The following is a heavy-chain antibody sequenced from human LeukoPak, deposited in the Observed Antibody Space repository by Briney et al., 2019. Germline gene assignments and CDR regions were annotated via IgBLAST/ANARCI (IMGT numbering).Heavy chain of an antibody. V-gene: IGHV1-18*01. CDR3: ARGYRCSGSSCYSTTFDY. D-gene: IGHD2-15*01. J-gene: IGHJ4*02. Sequence: GASVKVSRKASGYTFTTYGITWVRQAPGQGLEWMGWISTYNGNTNYAQKLQGRVTMTTDTSTSTAYMELRSLGSDDTAVYYCARGYRCSGSSCYSTTFDYWGQGTLVTVSS. CDR1: GYTFTTYG. CDR2: ISTYNGNT.